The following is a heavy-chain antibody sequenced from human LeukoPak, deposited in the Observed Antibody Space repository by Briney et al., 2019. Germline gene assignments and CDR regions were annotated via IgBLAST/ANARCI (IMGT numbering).Heavy chain of an antibody. CDR2: ISTYNGDT. D-gene: IGHD3-10*01. J-gene: IGHJ3*02. V-gene: IGHV1-18*01. CDR3: ARVTMVRGVEAFDI. Sequence: ASVKVSCKSSGYTFTTYGISWVRQAPGQGLEWMGWISTYNGDTNYAQKLQGRVTMTTDTSTSTAYMELRSLRSDDTAVYYCARVTMVRGVEAFDIWGQGTMVTVSS. CDR1: GYTFTTYG.